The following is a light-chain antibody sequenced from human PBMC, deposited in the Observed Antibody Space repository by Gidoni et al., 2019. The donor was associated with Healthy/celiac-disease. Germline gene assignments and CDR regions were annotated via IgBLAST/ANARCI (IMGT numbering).Light chain of an antibody. J-gene: IGKJ4*01. V-gene: IGKV1-39*01. CDR1: QSISSY. CDR2: AAS. Sequence: DIQMTQSPSSLSASVGDRVTITCRASQSISSYLNWYQQKPGKAPKLLIYAASSLQSGVPSRFSGSGSGTDFTLTISSLQPVDFATYSCQQSYSTPSFGGGTKVEIK. CDR3: QQSYSTPS.